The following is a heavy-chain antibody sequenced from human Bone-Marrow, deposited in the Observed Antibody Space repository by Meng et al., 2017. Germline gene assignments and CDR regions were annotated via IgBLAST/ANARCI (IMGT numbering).Heavy chain of an antibody. Sequence: NVSCKGSGYSFTSYWIGWVRQMPGKGLEWMGIIYPGDSDTRYSPSVQGQVTISADKSVSTAYLQWSSLKASDTAMYYCARQPYGDYDIDYWGQGTLVTVSS. D-gene: IGHD4-17*01. CDR3: ARQPYGDYDIDY. J-gene: IGHJ4*02. CDR1: GYSFTSYW. V-gene: IGHV5-51*01. CDR2: IYPGDSDT.